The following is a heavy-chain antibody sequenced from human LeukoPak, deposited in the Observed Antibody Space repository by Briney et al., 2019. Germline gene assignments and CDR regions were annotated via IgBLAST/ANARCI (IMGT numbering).Heavy chain of an antibody. V-gene: IGHV3-7*01. Sequence: QPGGSLRLSCAASGFTFSRYSVNWVRQAPGKGLQWEANIKLDGSEKYYVDSVKGRFTISRDNAQNPLHLRMNRLRAEDTAVYYCARSLDYRDQGTLVIVSS. CDR1: GFTFSRYS. CDR2: IKLDGSEK. J-gene: IGHJ4*02. CDR3: ARSLDY.